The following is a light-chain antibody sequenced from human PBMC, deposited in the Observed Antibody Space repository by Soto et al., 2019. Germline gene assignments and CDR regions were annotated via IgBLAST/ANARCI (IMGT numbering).Light chain of an antibody. CDR3: QKHSSSPWT. CDR1: QSVTANY. CDR2: GAS. J-gene: IGKJ1*01. V-gene: IGKV3-20*01. Sequence: EIVLTQSPGTLSSSPGERATLSCRASQSVTANYLAWYQQKPGRAPRLLIYGASSRATGIPDRFSGSGSGTDFTLTISRLEPEDFAVYYCQKHSSSPWTFGQGTKVEIK.